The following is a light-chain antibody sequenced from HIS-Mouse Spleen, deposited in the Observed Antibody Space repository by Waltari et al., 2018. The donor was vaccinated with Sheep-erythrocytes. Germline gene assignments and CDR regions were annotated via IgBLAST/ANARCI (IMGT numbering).Light chain of an antibody. V-gene: IGLV2-23*01. CDR1: SSDVGGYNL. CDR3: CSYAGSSTWV. CDR2: EGS. J-gene: IGLJ3*02. Sequence: QSALTQPAPVSGSPGQSITIPCTGTSSDVGGYNLVSWYQQHPGKAPKLMIYEGSKRPSGVSNRFSGSKSGNTASLTISGLQAEDEADYYCCSYAGSSTWVFGGGTKLTVL.